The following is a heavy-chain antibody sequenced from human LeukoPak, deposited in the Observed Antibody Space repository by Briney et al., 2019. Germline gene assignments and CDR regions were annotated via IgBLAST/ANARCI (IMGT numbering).Heavy chain of an antibody. CDR3: ASDEAVGSDNWFDP. D-gene: IGHD6-19*01. CDR1: GGTFSSYA. Sequence: SVKVSCKASGGTFSSYAISWVRQAPGQGLEWMGGIIPIFGTANYAQKFQGRVTITADESTSTAYMELSSLRSEDTAVYYCASDEAVGSDNWFDPWGQGTLVTVSS. CDR2: IIPIFGTA. J-gene: IGHJ5*02. V-gene: IGHV1-69*13.